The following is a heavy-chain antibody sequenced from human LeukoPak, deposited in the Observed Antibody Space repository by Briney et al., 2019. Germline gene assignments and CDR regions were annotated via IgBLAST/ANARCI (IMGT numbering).Heavy chain of an antibody. CDR1: GFTFSSYS. CDR2: ISSSSSYI. CDR3: ARDPYDYVWGSYLPPSY. J-gene: IGHJ4*02. V-gene: IGHV3-21*01. D-gene: IGHD3-16*02. Sequence: PGGSLRLSCAASGFTFSSYSMNWVRQAPGKGLEWVSSISSSSSYIYYADSVKGRFTISRDNAKNSLYLQMNSLRAKDTAVYYCARDPYDYVWGSYLPPSYWGQGTLVTVSS.